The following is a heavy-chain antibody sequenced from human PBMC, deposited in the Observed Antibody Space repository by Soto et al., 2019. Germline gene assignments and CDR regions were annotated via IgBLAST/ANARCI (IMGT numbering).Heavy chain of an antibody. D-gene: IGHD1-1*01. CDR2: IWYDGSNK. J-gene: IGHJ6*02. V-gene: IGHV3-33*03. CDR1: GFTFSSYG. Sequence: PGGSLRLSCTASGFTFSSYGMHWVRQAPGKGLEWVAVIWYDGSNKYYADSVKGRFTISRDNSKNTLYLQMNSLRVEDTAVYYCARGTCNNYYGMDAWGPGSTVNVSS. CDR3: ARGTCNNYYGMDA.